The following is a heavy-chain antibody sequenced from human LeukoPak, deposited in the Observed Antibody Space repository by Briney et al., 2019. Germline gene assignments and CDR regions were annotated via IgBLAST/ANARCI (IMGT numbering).Heavy chain of an antibody. J-gene: IGHJ4*02. CDR2: ISSSNFYI. Sequence: GGSLRLSCAASGFTFSSYSMNWVRQAPGKGLEWLSSISSSNFYIYYADSIKGRFTISRDDAKNSLYLQMNSLRAEDTAVSYCARVLDGYNLSPCDYWGQGTLVTVSS. CDR1: GFTFSSYS. V-gene: IGHV3-21*01. CDR3: ARVLDGYNLSPCDY. D-gene: IGHD5-24*01.